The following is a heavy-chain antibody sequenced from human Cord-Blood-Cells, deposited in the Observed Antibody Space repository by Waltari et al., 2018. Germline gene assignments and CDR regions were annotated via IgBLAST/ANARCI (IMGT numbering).Heavy chain of an antibody. Sequence: QVQLQQSGPGLVKPSQTLSLTCAIPGDSVPSTSPAWTWIRQSPSRGLEWLGRTYYRSKWYNDYAVSVKSRITINPDTSKNQFSLQLNSVTPEDTAVYYCARVTGSHWYFDLWGRGTLVTVSS. CDR1: GDSVPSTSPA. V-gene: IGHV6-1*01. CDR2: TYYRSKWYN. CDR3: ARVTGSHWYFDL. D-gene: IGHD3-10*01. J-gene: IGHJ2*01.